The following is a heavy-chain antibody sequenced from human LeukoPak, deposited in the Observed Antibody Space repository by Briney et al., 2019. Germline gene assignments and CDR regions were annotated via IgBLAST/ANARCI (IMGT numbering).Heavy chain of an antibody. V-gene: IGHV1-69*05. J-gene: IGHJ4*02. Sequence: SVKLSCTASGVTFSSYAISWVRLAPGQGLEWVGRIITIFGSANYAQMFKGRVTITTDKSTNPTYMELSSLRSEETAVYYFARDLEYCIRTSCYGPNDYWGQGTLVTVSS. D-gene: IGHD2-2*01. CDR2: IITIFGSA. CDR1: GVTFSSYA. CDR3: ARDLEYCIRTSCYGPNDY.